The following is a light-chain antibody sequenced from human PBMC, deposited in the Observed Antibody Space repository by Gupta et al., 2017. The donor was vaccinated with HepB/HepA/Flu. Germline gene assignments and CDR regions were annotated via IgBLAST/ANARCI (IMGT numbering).Light chain of an antibody. CDR2: TND. CDR1: SSNIGINN. J-gene: IGLJ3*02. Sequence: QSVLTQPPSASGTPGQRVTISCSGSSSNIGINNVYWYQQLPGTAPKLLIYTNDQRPSGVPDRFSGSKSGTSASLAISGLRSEDEADYYCATWDDSLNGRVFGGGTRLTVL. V-gene: IGLV1-47*01. CDR3: ATWDDSLNGRV.